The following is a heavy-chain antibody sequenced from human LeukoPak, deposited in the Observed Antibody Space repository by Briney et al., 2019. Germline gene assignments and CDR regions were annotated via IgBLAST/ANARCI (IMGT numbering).Heavy chain of an antibody. D-gene: IGHD6-19*01. J-gene: IGHJ4*02. V-gene: IGHV3-23*01. CDR3: ARDPGVRWLVGFDY. CDR1: GFTFSGYS. Sequence: PGGSLRLSCAASGFTFSGYSMSWVRQAPGKGPEWVSTISGSGDATYYADSVKGRFTISRDNSKNTLYLQMNSLRAEDTAVYYCARDPGVRWLVGFDYWGQGTLVTVSS. CDR2: ISGSGDAT.